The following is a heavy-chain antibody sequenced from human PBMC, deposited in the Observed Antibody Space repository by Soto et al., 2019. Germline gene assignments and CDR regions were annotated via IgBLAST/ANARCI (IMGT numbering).Heavy chain of an antibody. Sequence: QVQLQESGPGLVKPSETLSLTCTVSGGSISSYYWSWIRQPPGKGLEWIGYIYYSGSTNYNHSLKSRVTISVDTSKNQFSLKLSSVTAADTAVYYCARYCGGDCYSEGVGAFDIWGQGTMVTVSS. CDR3: ARYCGGDCYSEGVGAFDI. J-gene: IGHJ3*02. V-gene: IGHV4-59*08. CDR2: IYYSGST. CDR1: GGSISSYY. D-gene: IGHD2-21*01.